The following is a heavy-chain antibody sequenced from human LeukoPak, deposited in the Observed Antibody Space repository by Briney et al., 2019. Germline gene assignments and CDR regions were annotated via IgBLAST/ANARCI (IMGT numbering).Heavy chain of an antibody. V-gene: IGHV4-39*07. CDR2: MSYSGST. CDR1: GDSISSNSYS. CDR3: AREVPIYGISDY. D-gene: IGHD3-3*01. J-gene: IGHJ4*02. Sequence: SETLSLTCTVSGDSISSNSYSWGRIRQPPGKGLEWIVHMSYSGSTYYSPSLKSRVTVSVDTSKNQFSLKVISVTAADTAVYYCAREVPIYGISDYWGQGTLVTVSS.